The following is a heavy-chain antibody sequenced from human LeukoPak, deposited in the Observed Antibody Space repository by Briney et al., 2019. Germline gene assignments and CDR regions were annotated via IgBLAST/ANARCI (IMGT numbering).Heavy chain of an antibody. Sequence: SETLSLTCTVSGGSISSYYWSWVRQPPGKGLEWIGEINHSGSTNYNPSLKSRVTISVDTSKNQFSLKLSSVTAADTAVYYCARVGGHSSGWYNAFDIWGQGTLVTVSS. V-gene: IGHV4-34*01. CDR3: ARVGGHSSGWYNAFDI. CDR1: GGSISSYY. D-gene: IGHD6-19*01. CDR2: INHSGST. J-gene: IGHJ4*02.